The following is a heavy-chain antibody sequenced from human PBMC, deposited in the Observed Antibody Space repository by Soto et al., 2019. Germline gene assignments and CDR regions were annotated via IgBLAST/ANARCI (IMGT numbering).Heavy chain of an antibody. CDR1: GDSISSYY. Sequence: SETLSLTCTVSGDSISSYYWRWIRQPPGKGLEWIGYIYYSGSTNYNPSLKSRVTISVDTSKNQFSLKLSSVTAADTAVYYCANGGCSGGSCYPWISWFDPWGQGTLVTVS. CDR2: IYYSGST. D-gene: IGHD2-15*01. J-gene: IGHJ5*02. CDR3: ANGGCSGGSCYPWISWFDP. V-gene: IGHV4-59*01.